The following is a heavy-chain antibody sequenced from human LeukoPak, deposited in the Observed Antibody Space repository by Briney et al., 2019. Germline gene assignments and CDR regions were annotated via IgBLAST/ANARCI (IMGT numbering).Heavy chain of an antibody. Sequence: SGTLSLTCTVPGGSISSSSYYWGWIRQPPGKGLEWIGSIYYSGSTYYNPSLKSRVTISVDTSKNQFSLKLSSVTAADTAVYYCARLSRGGTSGYWGQGTLVTVSS. CDR1: GGSISSSSYY. D-gene: IGHD3-16*01. J-gene: IGHJ4*02. CDR3: ARLSRGGTSGY. V-gene: IGHV4-39*01. CDR2: IYYSGST.